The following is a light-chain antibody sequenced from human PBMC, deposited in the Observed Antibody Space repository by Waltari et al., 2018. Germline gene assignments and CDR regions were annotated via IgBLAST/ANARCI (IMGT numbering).Light chain of an antibody. J-gene: IGLJ3*02. Sequence: QSVVTQPPSVSGAPGPRVTISCKGSTANNGGGDDIHWYPLLPGTAPTLLIYGGTPPPPGVPERFSGSKSGTSVSLRLTGLQAEDEVHYYCQSFDVTLNRWVFGEGTTLTVI. CDR2: GGT. CDR3: QSFDVTLNRWV. CDR1: TANNGGGDD. V-gene: IGLV1-40*01.